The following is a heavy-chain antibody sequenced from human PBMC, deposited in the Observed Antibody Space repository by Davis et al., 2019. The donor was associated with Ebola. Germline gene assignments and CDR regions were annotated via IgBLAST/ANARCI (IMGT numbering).Heavy chain of an antibody. CDR3: ASLVVPAAIVGAYWFDP. CDR2: INHSGST. Sequence: MPSETLSLTCAVYGGSFSGYYWSWIRQPPGKGLEWIGEINHSGSTNYNPSLKSRVTISVDTSKNQFSLKLSSVTAADTAVYYCASLVVPAAIVGAYWFDPWGQGTLVTVSS. CDR1: GGSFSGYY. D-gene: IGHD2-2*01. V-gene: IGHV4-34*01. J-gene: IGHJ5*02.